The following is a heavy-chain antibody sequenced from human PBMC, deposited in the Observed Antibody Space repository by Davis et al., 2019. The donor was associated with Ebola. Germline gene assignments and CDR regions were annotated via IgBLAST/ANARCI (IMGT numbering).Heavy chain of an antibody. CDR2: IYYIGRT. CDR1: GGSISSYF. Sequence: PSETLSLTCTVSGGSISSYFWTWIRQPPGKRLEWIGDIYYIGRTYYNPSLKSRVIISVDSSKNQFSLELRSVTDADTAVYYCARNKSSGPPSGFFDLWGRGALVTVSS. V-gene: IGHV4-59*08. J-gene: IGHJ2*01. D-gene: IGHD1/OR15-1a*01. CDR3: ARNKSSGPPSGFFDL.